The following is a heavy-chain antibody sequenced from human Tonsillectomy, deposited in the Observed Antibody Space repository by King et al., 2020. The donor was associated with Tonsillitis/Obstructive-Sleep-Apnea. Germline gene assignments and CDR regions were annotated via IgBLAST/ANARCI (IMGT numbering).Heavy chain of an antibody. V-gene: IGHV4-61*01. CDR3: ARDRGYCSGGSCYSSWFDP. CDR2: IYYSGNT. CDR1: GGSVSSGSYY. J-gene: IGHJ5*02. Sequence: VQLQESGPGLVKPSETLSLTCTVSGGSVSSGSYYWRWIRPPPGKGLEWIGYIYYSGNTNYNPSLKSRVTISVDTSKNQFSLKLRSVTAADTAVYYCARDRGYCSGGSCYSSWFDPWGQGTLVTVSS. D-gene: IGHD2-15*01.